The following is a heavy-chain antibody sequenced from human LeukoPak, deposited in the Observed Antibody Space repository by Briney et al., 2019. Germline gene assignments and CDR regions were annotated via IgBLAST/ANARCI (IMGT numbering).Heavy chain of an antibody. CDR2: ISYDGSNK. V-gene: IGHV3-30*18. Sequence: GGSMRLSCAASGFTFSSYGMHWVRQAPGKGLEWVAVISYDGSNKYYADSVKGRFTISRDNYKNTLYLQMNSLRAEDTAVYYCAKDRSYSGSYFDYWGQGTLVTVSS. J-gene: IGHJ4*02. CDR3: AKDRSYSGSYFDY. CDR1: GFTFSSYG. D-gene: IGHD1-26*01.